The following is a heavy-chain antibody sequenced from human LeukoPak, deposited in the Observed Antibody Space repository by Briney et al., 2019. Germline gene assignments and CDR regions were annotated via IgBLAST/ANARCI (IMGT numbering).Heavy chain of an antibody. CDR3: ARVDGSSGYYQPYFDY. CDR1: GFTVSSNY. J-gene: IGHJ4*02. CDR2: IYSGGIT. Sequence: GGSLRLSCAASGFTVSSNYMSWVRQAPGKGLEWVSLIYSGGITYYADSVKGRFTTSRDNSKNTLFFQMNSLRAEDTAVYYCARVDGSSGYYQPYFDYWGQGTLVTVSS. V-gene: IGHV3-66*01. D-gene: IGHD3-22*01.